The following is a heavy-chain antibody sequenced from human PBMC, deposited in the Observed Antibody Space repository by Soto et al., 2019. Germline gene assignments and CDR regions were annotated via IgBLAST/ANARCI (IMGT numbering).Heavy chain of an antibody. J-gene: IGHJ6*02. V-gene: IGHV1-18*04. CDR1: GYTFTSYG. Sequence: ASVKVSCKASGYTFTSYGISWVRQAPGQGLEWMGWISAYNGNTNYAQKLQGRVTMTTDTSTSTAYMELRSLRSDDTAVYYCARVFGYSSGWYLRSYGMDVWGQGTTVTVSS. CDR2: ISAYNGNT. CDR3: ARVFGYSSGWYLRSYGMDV. D-gene: IGHD6-19*01.